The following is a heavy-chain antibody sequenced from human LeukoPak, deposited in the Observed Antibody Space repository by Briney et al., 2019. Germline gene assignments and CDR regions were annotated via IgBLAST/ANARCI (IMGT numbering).Heavy chain of an antibody. CDR1: GFTFSSYA. CDR2: TSYDGTII. V-gene: IGHV3-30*04. CDR3: ARSAVTRNWHFDL. D-gene: IGHD4-17*01. Sequence: GGSLRLSCAASGFTFSSYAMHWVRQAPGKGLEWVAVTSYDGTIIYYADSVEGRFTISRVNTKNTLYLQMNSLRVEETAVYFCARSAVTRNWHFDLWGRGTLVTVSS. J-gene: IGHJ2*01.